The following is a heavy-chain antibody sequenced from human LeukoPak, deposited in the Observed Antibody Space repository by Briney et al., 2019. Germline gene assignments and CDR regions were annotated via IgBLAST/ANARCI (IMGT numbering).Heavy chain of an antibody. CDR1: GGSISSYY. CDR2: IYTSGST. V-gene: IGHV4-4*07. Sequence: SETLSLTCTVSGGSISSYYWSWIRQPAGKGLEWIGRIYTSGSTNYNPSLKSRVTMSVDTSKNQFSLKLSSVTAADTAVYYCARLKPYYYGSGSYRYFDYWGQGTLVTVSS. CDR3: ARLKPYYYGSGSYRYFDY. J-gene: IGHJ4*02. D-gene: IGHD3-10*01.